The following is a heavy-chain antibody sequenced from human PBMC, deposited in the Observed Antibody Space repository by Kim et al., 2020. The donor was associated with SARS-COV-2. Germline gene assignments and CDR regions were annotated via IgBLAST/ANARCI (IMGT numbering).Heavy chain of an antibody. J-gene: IGHJ6*02. V-gene: IGHV4-4*07. Sequence: PPLKSQVTKTVDTSKNQFSLKLSSVTAADTAVYYCATRSPPQDYYYGMDVWGQGTTVTVSS. D-gene: IGHD3-10*01. CDR3: ATRSPPQDYYYGMDV.